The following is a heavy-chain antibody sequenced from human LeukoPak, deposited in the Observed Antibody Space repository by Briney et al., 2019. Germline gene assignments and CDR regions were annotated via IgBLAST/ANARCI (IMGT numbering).Heavy chain of an antibody. V-gene: IGHV3-66*02. CDR2: IYSDDST. CDR1: GFTVSSNY. CDR3: ARVGYRLQDFNY. D-gene: IGHD5-24*01. J-gene: IGHJ4*02. Sequence: GGSLRLSCAASGFTVSSNYMSWVRQTPGEGLEWVSVIYSDDSTYYADSVKGRFTISRDNSKNRVYLQMNSLRADDTAVYYCARVGYRLQDFNYWGQGALVTVSS.